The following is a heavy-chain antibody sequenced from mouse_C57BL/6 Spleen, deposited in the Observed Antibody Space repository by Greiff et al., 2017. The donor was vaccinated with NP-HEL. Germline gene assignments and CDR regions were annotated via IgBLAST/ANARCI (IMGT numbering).Heavy chain of an antibody. Sequence: VQLQQSGAELVRPGTSVKVSCKASGYAFTNYLIEWVKQRPGQGLEWIGVINPGSGGTNYNEKFKGKATLTADKSSSTAYMQLSSLTSEDSAVYFCARVYDRYYFDYWGQGTTLTVSS. D-gene: IGHD2-3*01. CDR1: GYAFTNYL. CDR2: INPGSGGT. V-gene: IGHV1-54*01. J-gene: IGHJ2*01. CDR3: ARVYDRYYFDY.